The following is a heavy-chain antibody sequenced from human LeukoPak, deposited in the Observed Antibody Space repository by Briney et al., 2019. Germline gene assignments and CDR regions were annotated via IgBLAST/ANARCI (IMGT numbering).Heavy chain of an antibody. J-gene: IGHJ4*02. CDR1: GYSLTNYY. CDR2: INPSGGST. V-gene: IGHV1-46*01. Sequence: ASVKVSSKAFGYSLTNYYVHWVRQAPGQGLEWMGEINPSGGSTSYAQKFQGRITVTRDTYTNTVYMDLSSLRSEDTATYYCARGAPTTRIGAGRFDYWGQGSLLTVAS. CDR3: ARGAPTTRIGAGRFDY. D-gene: IGHD5-12*01.